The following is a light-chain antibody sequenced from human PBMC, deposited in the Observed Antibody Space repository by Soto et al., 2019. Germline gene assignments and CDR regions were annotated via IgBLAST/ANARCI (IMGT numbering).Light chain of an antibody. CDR2: DAS. V-gene: IGKV1-5*01. CDR1: QSISSW. J-gene: IGKJ4*01. CDR3: QQYNRYLIT. Sequence: DIQMTQSPSTLSASVGDRVTITCRASQSISSWLAWYQQKPGKAPKLLIYDASSLESGVPSRFSGSGSATEFTLPIRSLKSDDVAPYYFQQYNRYLITFGGGTKVKIK.